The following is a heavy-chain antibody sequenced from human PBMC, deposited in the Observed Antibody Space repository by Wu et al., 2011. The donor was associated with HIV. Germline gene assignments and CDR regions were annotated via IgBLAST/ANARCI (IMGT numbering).Heavy chain of an antibody. CDR1: GYSFTNYW. D-gene: IGHD1-14*01. CDR3: ARRRGSKPHPEDNWFDP. CDR2: IYPGDSDT. V-gene: IGHV5-51*03. Sequence: VQLVQSGAEVKKSGESLKISCKGSGYSFTNYWIGWVRQMPGKGLEWMGIIYPGDSDTRYSPSFQGQVTISADKSISTAYLQWSSLKASDTAMYYCARRRGSKPHPEDNWFDPWGQGTLVTVSS. J-gene: IGHJ5*02.